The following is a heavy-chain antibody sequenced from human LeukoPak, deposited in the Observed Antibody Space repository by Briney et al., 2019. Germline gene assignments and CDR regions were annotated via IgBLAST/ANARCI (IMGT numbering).Heavy chain of an antibody. Sequence: GSVKVSCKASGYTFTSYGISWVRQAPGQGLEWMGWINAYNGNTKYAQKLQDRVTMTTDTSTTTAYMEVRSLTSDDTAVYYCARGSAMAQKQLVRHFDSWGQGTLVIVS. CDR2: INAYNGNT. CDR3: ARGSAMAQKQLVRHFDS. V-gene: IGHV1-18*01. CDR1: GYTFTSYG. J-gene: IGHJ4*02. D-gene: IGHD6-6*01.